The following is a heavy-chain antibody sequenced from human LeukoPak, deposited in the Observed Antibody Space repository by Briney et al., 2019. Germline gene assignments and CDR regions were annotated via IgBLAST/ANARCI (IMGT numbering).Heavy chain of an antibody. V-gene: IGHV3-33*01. CDR3: ARGEGGAAFDI. CDR2: ISYDGSNK. D-gene: IGHD3-16*01. Sequence: GGSLRLSCAASGFTFSTRGMHWVRQAPGKGLEWVAVISYDGSNKYYADSVKGRFTISRDNSKNTLYLQMNSLRAEDTAVYYCARGEGGAAFDIWGQGTMVTVSS. J-gene: IGHJ3*02. CDR1: GFTFSTRG.